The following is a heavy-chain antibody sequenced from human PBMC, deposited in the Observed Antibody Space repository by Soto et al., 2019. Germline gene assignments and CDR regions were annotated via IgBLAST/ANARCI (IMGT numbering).Heavy chain of an antibody. CDR1: GGSISSYY. CDR3: ARAATVAYNWFDP. CDR2: IYYSGST. V-gene: IGHV4-59*01. D-gene: IGHD4-17*01. Sequence: SETLSLTCTVSGGSISSYYWSWIRQPPGKGLEWIGYIYYSGSTNYNPSLKSRVTISVDTSKNQFSLKLSSVTAADTAVYYCARAATVAYNWFDPWGQGTLVTVSS. J-gene: IGHJ5*02.